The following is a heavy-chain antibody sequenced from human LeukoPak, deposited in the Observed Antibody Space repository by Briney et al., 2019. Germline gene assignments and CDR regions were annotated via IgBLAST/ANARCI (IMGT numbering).Heavy chain of an antibody. V-gene: IGHV4-39*07. CDR3: ARGCRARKGACFDY. Sequence: NTSETLSLTCTVSGGSISGSGYYWVWIRQPPGKGLEWIATIYYTGSTYYNPSLKSRVTISVDTSKNQFSLKLSSVTAADTAVYYCARGCRARKGACFDYWGQGTLVTVSS. D-gene: IGHD1-14*01. CDR1: GGSISGSGYY. CDR2: IYYTGST. J-gene: IGHJ4*02.